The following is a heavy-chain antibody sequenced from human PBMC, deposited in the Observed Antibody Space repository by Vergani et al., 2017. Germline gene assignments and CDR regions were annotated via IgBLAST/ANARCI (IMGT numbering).Heavy chain of an antibody. Sequence: QVNLQESGPGLVKPSETLSLTCTVSGASVNSYYWSWIRQPPGKGLEWIGSIHYSENTNYNPSLKTRVTISVDTSKNQFSLTLTSVTAADTAVYYCASDTHSGQRADRWGQGILVTVTS. J-gene: IGHJ5*02. CDR2: IHYSENT. D-gene: IGHD6-19*01. CDR3: ASDTHSGQRADR. CDR1: GASVNSYY. V-gene: IGHV4-59*02.